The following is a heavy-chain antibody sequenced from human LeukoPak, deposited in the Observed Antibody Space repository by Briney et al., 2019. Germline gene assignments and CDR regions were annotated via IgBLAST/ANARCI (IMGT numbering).Heavy chain of an antibody. D-gene: IGHD3-16*01. V-gene: IGHV1-2*02. CDR2: INPDSGDT. J-gene: IGHJ4*02. Sequence: GASVKVSCKASGYTFTDRYIHWVRQAPGQGLEWMGWINPDSGDTCYTQKFQGRITMTRDTSISTVYMELTRLTSDDTAVYYCARENIIGGIVDGEDYWGQGTLVTVSS. CDR3: ARENIIGGIVDGEDY. CDR1: GYTFTDRY.